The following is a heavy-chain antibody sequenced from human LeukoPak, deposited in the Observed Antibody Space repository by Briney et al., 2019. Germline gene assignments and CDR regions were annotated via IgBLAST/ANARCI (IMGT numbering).Heavy chain of an antibody. CDR1: GFTFSDYW. CDR2: ISQDGREQ. J-gene: IGHJ4*02. V-gene: IGHV3-7*04. CDR3: AGGALDY. Sequence: PGGSLRLSCAAAGFTFSDYWMSWVRQAPGQGLEWVAKISQDGREQRFVDSVKGRFTISRDNAKNLLFLQMDSLRAEDTAVYYCAGGALDYWSPGTLVTVSS.